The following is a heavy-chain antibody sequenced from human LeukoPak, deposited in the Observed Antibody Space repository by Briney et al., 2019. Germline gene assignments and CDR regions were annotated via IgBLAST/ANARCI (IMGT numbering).Heavy chain of an antibody. CDR1: GFTFSSYG. D-gene: IGHD3-3*01. Sequence: AGGSLRLSCAASGFTFSSYGMHWVRQAPGKGLEWVAFIRYDGSNKYYADSVKGRFTISRDNSKNTLYLQMNSLRAEDTAVYYCAKNLRFLEWYDYWGQGTLVTVSS. J-gene: IGHJ4*02. CDR3: AKNLRFLEWYDY. CDR2: IRYDGSNK. V-gene: IGHV3-30*02.